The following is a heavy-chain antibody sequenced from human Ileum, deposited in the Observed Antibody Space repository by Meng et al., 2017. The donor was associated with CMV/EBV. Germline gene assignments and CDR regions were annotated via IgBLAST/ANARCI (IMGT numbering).Heavy chain of an antibody. J-gene: IGHJ4*01. V-gene: IGHV3-7*01. CDR1: GFTFSYYW. CDR2: INQDGSEK. Sequence: GESLKISCAASGFTFSYYWLSWVRQAPGKGLEWVANINQDGSEKYNVDSVKGRFTISRDNAESSLYLQMNSLRAEDTAVYYCTRDLNGDSVYWGHGTRVTVSS. D-gene: IGHD5-18*01. CDR3: TRDLNGDSVY.